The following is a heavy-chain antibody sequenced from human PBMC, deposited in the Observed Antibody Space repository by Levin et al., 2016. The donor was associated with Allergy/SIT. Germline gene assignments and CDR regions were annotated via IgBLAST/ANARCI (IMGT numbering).Heavy chain of an antibody. CDR3: AKPNKGIVATTNFDY. Sequence: GESLKISCAASGFTFDNYAMHWVRQAPGKGLEWVSVISGDGGSTYYADSVKGRFTISRDNSKNSLYLQMNSLRTEDTALYYCAKPNKGIVATTNFDYWGQGTLVTVSS. CDR2: ISGDGGST. J-gene: IGHJ4*02. CDR1: GFTFDNYA. V-gene: IGHV3-43*02. D-gene: IGHD5-12*01.